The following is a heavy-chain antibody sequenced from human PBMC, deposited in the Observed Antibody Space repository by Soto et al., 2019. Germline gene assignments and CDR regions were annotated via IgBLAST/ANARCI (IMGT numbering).Heavy chain of an antibody. CDR1: GGSITSGYYY. Sequence: KPSETLSLTXTVSGGSITSGYYYWSWIRQHPGKALEWIGYIYYSGSTYYNPSLKSRVTISMDTSKDQFSLKLTSVTAADTAVYYCARVNALGVYYYYYGMDVWGQGTTVTVSS. D-gene: IGHD1-26*01. CDR3: ARVNALGVYYYYYGMDV. J-gene: IGHJ6*02. V-gene: IGHV4-31*02. CDR2: IYYSGST.